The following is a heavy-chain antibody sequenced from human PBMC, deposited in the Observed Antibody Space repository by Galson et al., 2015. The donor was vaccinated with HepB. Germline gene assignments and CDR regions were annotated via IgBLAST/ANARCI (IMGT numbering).Heavy chain of an antibody. J-gene: IGHJ6*02. CDR1: GFTFSSYS. V-gene: IGHV3-21*01. CDR3: ARSVVVVPAARAGSYYYYYGMDV. Sequence: SLRLSCAASGFTFSSYSMNWVRQAPGKGLEWVSSISSSSSYIYYADSVKGRFTISRDNAKNSLYLQMNSLRAEDTAVYYCARSVVVVPAARAGSYYYYYGMDVWGQGTTVTVSS. D-gene: IGHD2-2*01. CDR2: ISSSSSYI.